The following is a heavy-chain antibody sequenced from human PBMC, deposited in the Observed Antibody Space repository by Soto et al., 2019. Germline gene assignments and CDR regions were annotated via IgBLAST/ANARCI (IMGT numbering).Heavy chain of an antibody. V-gene: IGHV6-1*01. J-gene: IGHJ6*02. CDR2: TYYRSKWHN. D-gene: IGHD6-19*01. Sequence: SQTLSLPCAISGDSVSSNSAAWNWIRQSPSRGLEWLGRTYYRSKWHNDYAVSVKSRITINPDTSKNQFSLQLNSVTPEDTAVYYCARGSRIAVAGYYYYGMDVWGQGTTVTVSS. CDR1: GDSVSSNSAA. CDR3: ARGSRIAVAGYYYYGMDV.